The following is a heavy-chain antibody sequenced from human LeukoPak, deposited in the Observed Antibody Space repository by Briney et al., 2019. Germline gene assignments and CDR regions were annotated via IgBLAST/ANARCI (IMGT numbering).Heavy chain of an antibody. CDR1: GFTFSGYD. CDR2: IGTTGDT. J-gene: IGHJ4*02. CDR3: AKARGTTVTTSFDY. D-gene: IGHD4-17*01. Sequence: GGSLRLSCAASGFTFSGYDIHWVRQAPGKGLEWVSAIGTTGDTYYADSVKGRFTISRDNSKNTLYLQMNSLRADDTAVYYCAKARGTTVTTSFDYWGQGTLVTVSS. V-gene: IGHV3-13*04.